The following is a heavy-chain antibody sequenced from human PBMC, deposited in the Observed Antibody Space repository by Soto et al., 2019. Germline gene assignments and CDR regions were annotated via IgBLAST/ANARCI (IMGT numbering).Heavy chain of an antibody. CDR1: GGSISSYY. J-gene: IGHJ3*02. Sequence: QVQLQESGPGLVKPSETLSLTCTVSGGSISSYYWSWIRQPPGKGLEWIGYIYYSGSTNYNPSLKSRVTISVDTSKNQLSLKLSYVTAADTAVYYCARDSRRRGAFDIWGQGTMVTVSS. V-gene: IGHV4-59*01. CDR3: ARDSRRRGAFDI. D-gene: IGHD3-10*01. CDR2: IYYSGST.